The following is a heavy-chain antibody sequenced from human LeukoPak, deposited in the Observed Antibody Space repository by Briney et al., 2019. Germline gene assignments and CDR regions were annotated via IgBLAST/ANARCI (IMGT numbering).Heavy chain of an antibody. D-gene: IGHD3-22*01. CDR3: IGQNYYDGSGYSYPDY. V-gene: IGHV3-73*01. CDR2: IGLRTDSYAT. Sequence: PGGSLRLSCAASGFTFSGSTMHWVRQASGKGLEWVGRIGLRTDSYATAYAASMNGRFTISRDDSKNTAYLQVNSLTTEDTAVYYCIGQNYYDGSGYSYPDYWGQGTLVTVSS. CDR1: GFTFSGST. J-gene: IGHJ4*02.